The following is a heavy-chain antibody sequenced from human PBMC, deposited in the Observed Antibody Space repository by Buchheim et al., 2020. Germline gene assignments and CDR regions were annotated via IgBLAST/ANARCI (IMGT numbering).Heavy chain of an antibody. CDR2: IYYSGST. CDR1: GGSISSYY. CDR3: ARADYDFWSGTYYYYGMDV. V-gene: IGHV4-59*01. Sequence: QVQLQESGPGLVKPSETLSLTCTVSGGSISSYYWSWIRQPPGKGLEWIGYIYYSGSTNYNPSLKSRVTISVDTSKNQFSLTLSSVTAADTAVYYCARADYDFWSGTYYYYGMDVWGQGTT. J-gene: IGHJ6*02. D-gene: IGHD3-3*01.